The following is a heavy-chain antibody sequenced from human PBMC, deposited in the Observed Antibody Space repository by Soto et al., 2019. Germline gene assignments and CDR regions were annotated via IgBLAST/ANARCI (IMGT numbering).Heavy chain of an antibody. D-gene: IGHD4-17*01. CDR3: ASARATVTTERALGY. CDR2: TSVYNGDS. CDR1: GYTFYSYD. J-gene: IGHJ4*02. V-gene: IGHV1-18*01. Sequence: ASEKVSCKTSGYTFYSYDITWVRQAPGQGLEWMGTTSVYNGDSNVAQNLQGRVTMTIDKSTATAYMDLKNLTSDDTAVYYCASARATVTTERALGYWGQGTLVTVSS.